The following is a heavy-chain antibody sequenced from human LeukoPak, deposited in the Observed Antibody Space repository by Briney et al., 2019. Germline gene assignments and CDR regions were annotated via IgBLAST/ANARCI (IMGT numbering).Heavy chain of an antibody. CDR2: ISWNSGSI. CDR3: ARDSRSYSNSPGGPFDI. CDR1: GFTFYDYA. D-gene: IGHD6-6*01. J-gene: IGHJ3*02. Sequence: GGSLRLSCAASGFTFYDYAIHWVRQAPGKGLEWVSGISWNSGSIGYADSVKGRFAISRDNAKNSLYLQMNSLRAEDTALYYCARDSRSYSNSPGGPFDIWGQGTMVTVSS. V-gene: IGHV3-9*01.